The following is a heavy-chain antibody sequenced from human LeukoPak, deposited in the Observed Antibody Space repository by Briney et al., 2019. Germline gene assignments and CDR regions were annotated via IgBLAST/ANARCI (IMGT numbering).Heavy chain of an antibody. CDR2: IKQDGSEK. J-gene: IGHJ4*02. D-gene: IGHD2-8*02. V-gene: IGHV3-7*01. CDR1: GFTFSSYW. CDR3: ARAPGGYYFDY. Sequence: GGSLRLSCAASGFTFSSYWMSWVRQAPGKELEWVANIKQDGSEKYYVDSVKGRFTISRDNAKNSLYLQMNSLRAEDTAVYYCARAPGGYYFDYWGQGTLVTVSS.